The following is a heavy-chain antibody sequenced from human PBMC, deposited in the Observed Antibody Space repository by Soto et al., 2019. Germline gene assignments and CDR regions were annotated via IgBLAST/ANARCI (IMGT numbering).Heavy chain of an antibody. V-gene: IGHV4-39*01. CDR1: GGSISSSSYY. Sequence: SETLSLTCTVSGGSISSSSYYWGWIRQPPGKGLEWIGSIYYSGSTYYNPSLKSRVTISVDTSKNQFSLKLSSVTAADTAVYYCATQQLNYDFWSGYYRHGYMDVWGKGTTVTVSS. CDR3: ATQQLNYDFWSGYYRHGYMDV. D-gene: IGHD3-3*01. CDR2: IYYSGST. J-gene: IGHJ6*03.